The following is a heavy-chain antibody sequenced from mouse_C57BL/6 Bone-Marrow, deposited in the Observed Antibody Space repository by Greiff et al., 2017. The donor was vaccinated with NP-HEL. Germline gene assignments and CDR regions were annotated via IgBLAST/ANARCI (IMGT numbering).Heavy chain of an antibody. Sequence: EVMLVESGAELVRPGASVKLSCTASGFNIKDDYMHWVKQRPEQGLEWIGWIDPENGDTEYASKFQGKATITADTSSNTAYLQLSSLTSEDTAVYYCTTYSNYVFFAYWGQGTLVTVSA. CDR3: TTYSNYVFFAY. D-gene: IGHD2-5*01. CDR1: GFNIKDDY. J-gene: IGHJ3*01. V-gene: IGHV14-4*01. CDR2: IDPENGDT.